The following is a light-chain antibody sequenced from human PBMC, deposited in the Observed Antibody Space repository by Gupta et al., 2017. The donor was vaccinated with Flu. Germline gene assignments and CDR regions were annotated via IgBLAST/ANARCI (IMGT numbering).Light chain of an antibody. CDR3: QQRTNWPKT. V-gene: IGKV3-11*01. CDR2: DAS. J-gene: IGKJ1*01. CDR1: LYIGSY. Sequence: RATLSFSPGERATLSCRASLYIGSYLAWYQQKPGQAPRLLISDASNRATGIPARFSGSGSGTDFTLTISNLEPEDVAVYYCQQRTNWPKTFGQGTKVEIK.